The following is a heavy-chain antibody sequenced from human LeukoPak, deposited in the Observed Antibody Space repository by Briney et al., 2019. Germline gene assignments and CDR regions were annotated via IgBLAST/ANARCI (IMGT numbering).Heavy chain of an antibody. CDR2: IYYSGST. D-gene: IGHD4-11*01. CDR1: GGSISSGDYY. Sequence: PSQTLSLTCTVSGGSISSGDYYWSWIRQPPGKGLEWIGYIYYSGSTYYNPSLKSRVTISVDTSKNQFSLKLSSVTAADTAVYYCARYSNYGTVYFDYWGQGTLVTVSS. CDR3: ARYSNYGTVYFDY. J-gene: IGHJ4*02. V-gene: IGHV4-30-4*01.